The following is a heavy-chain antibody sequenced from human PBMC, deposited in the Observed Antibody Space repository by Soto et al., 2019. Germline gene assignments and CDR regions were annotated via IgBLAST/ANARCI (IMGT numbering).Heavy chain of an antibody. CDR2: IYSGGST. J-gene: IGHJ4*02. D-gene: IGHD2-15*01. CDR1: GFTVSNNY. CDR3: AREGGGVYCSGGSCYGRYFDV. Sequence: GGSLRLSCAAPGFTVSNNYMSWVRQAPGKGLEWVSIIYSGGSTYYADSVQGRFTISRDNSKNTLFLQMSSLRAEDTAVYYCAREGGGVYCSGGSCYGRYFDVWGQGTRVTVSA. V-gene: IGHV3-53*01.